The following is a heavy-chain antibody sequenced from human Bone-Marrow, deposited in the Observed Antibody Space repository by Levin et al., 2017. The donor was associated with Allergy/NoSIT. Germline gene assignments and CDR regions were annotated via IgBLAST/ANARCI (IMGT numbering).Heavy chain of an antibody. Sequence: GESLKISCAASGLTFRSYWMHWVRQAPGKGLVWVSRINIDGSSTTYADSVKGRFTISRDNAKNTLYLQMNSLRAEDTAVYYCTSYFGDHPSGYYCMDVWGKGTTVTVSS. V-gene: IGHV3-74*01. CDR1: GLTFRSYW. CDR3: TSYFGDHPSGYYCMDV. J-gene: IGHJ6*03. D-gene: IGHD3-10*01. CDR2: INIDGSST.